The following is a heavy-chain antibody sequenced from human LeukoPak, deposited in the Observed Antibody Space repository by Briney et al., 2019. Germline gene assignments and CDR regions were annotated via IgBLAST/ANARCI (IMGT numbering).Heavy chain of an antibody. CDR3: ARDRGYYYYGMDV. D-gene: IGHD2-15*01. CDR2: ISDSGST. V-gene: IGHV3-23*01. J-gene: IGHJ6*02. Sequence: GGSLRLSCAASGFTFSQYAMSWVRQAPGKGLEWVSTISDSGSTYYVDSVKGRFTISRDNSKNTLYLQMNSLRAEDTAVYYCARDRGYYYYGMDVWGQGTTVTVSS. CDR1: GFTFSQYA.